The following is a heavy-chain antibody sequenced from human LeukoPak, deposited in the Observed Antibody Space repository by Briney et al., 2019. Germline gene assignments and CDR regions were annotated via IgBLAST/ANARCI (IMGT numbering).Heavy chain of an antibody. CDR1: GGSFSGYY. CDR2: INHSGST. J-gene: IGHJ4*02. Sequence: SETLSLTCAVYGGSFSGYYWSWICQPPGKGLEWIGEINHSGSTNYNPSLKSRVTISVDTSKNQFSLKLSSVTAADTAVYYCARSWQAAAGLYYFDYWGQGTLVTVSS. D-gene: IGHD6-13*01. CDR3: ARSWQAAAGLYYFDY. V-gene: IGHV4-34*01.